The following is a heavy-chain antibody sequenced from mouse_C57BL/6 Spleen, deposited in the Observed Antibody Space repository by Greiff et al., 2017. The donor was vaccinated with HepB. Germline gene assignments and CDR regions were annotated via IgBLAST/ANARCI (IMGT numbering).Heavy chain of an antibody. CDR2: ISNGGGST. J-gene: IGHJ3*01. D-gene: IGHD1-1*01. CDR1: GFTFSDYY. CDR3: ASSSTVVATDWFAY. Sequence: EVQLVESGGGLVQPGGSLKLSCAASGFTFSDYYMYWVRQTPEKRLEWVAYISNGGGSTYYPDTVKGRFTISRDNAKNTLYLQMSRLKSEDTAMYYCASSSTVVATDWFAYWGQGTLVTVSA. V-gene: IGHV5-12*01.